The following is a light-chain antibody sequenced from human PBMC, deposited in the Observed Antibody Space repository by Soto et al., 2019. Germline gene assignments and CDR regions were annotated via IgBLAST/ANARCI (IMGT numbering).Light chain of an antibody. J-gene: IGKJ1*01. CDR3: QQRSNGPQT. CDR2: DAS. CDR1: QSVSSY. Sequence: EIVLTQSPATLSLSPGERATLSCRASQSVSSYLAWYQQKPGQAPRLLIYDASNRATGIPARFSGSGSGTDFTLTISSLEPEDFAVYYCQQRSNGPQTLGQGTKV. V-gene: IGKV3-11*01.